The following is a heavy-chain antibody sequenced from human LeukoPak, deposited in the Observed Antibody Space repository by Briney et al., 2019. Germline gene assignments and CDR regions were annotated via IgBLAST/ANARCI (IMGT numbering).Heavy chain of an antibody. Sequence: GGSLRLSCAASGFTVSSNYMTWVRQAPGKGLEWVSVIYSGGSTYYADSAKGRFTISRDNSKNTLYLQMNSLRAEDTAVYYCTRNWGSGNWFDPWGQGTLVTVSS. J-gene: IGHJ5*02. V-gene: IGHV3-53*01. CDR1: GFTVSSNY. CDR3: TRNWGSGNWFDP. CDR2: IYSGGST. D-gene: IGHD7-27*01.